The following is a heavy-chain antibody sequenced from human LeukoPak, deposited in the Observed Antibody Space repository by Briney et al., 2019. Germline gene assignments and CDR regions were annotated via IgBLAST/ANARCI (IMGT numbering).Heavy chain of an antibody. CDR2: IYPDDSDT. J-gene: IGHJ4*02. Sequence: GESLKISCKGSGYSFSSYWIGWVRQMPGKGLEWMGIIYPDDSDTRYSPSFRGQVTISADKSISTAYLQWTSLKASDTAMYYCARGPYSTSWPPLDYWGQGTLVTVSS. CDR1: GYSFSSYW. CDR3: ARGPYSTSWPPLDY. V-gene: IGHV5-51*01. D-gene: IGHD6-13*01.